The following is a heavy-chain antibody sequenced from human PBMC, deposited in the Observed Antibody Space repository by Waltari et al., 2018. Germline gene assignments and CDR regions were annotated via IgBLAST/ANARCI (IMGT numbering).Heavy chain of an antibody. CDR1: GYTFTGYY. V-gene: IGHV1-2*06. J-gene: IGHJ4*02. CDR3: ARERITMVRGAPDY. CDR2: INPNSGGT. D-gene: IGHD3-10*01. Sequence: QVQLVQSGAEVKKPGASVKVSCKASGYTFTGYYMHWVRQAPGQGLEWMGRINPNSGGTNYAQRFQGRVTMTRDTSISTAYMELSRLRSDDTAVYYCARERITMVRGAPDYWGQGTLVTVSS.